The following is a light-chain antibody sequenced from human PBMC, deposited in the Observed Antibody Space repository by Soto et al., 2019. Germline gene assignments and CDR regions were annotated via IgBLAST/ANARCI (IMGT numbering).Light chain of an antibody. CDR1: QSVNSSY. CDR2: GAS. CDR3: HQYGSPSWT. J-gene: IGKJ1*01. Sequence: EIVLTQSPGTLSLSPGERATLSFRASQSVNSSYLALYHQKPGQAPRRLIYGASSRATGIPDRFSGSGSWTDFTFTISRLEPEYLPVYYCHQYGSPSWTFGQGTKVQIK. V-gene: IGKV3-20*01.